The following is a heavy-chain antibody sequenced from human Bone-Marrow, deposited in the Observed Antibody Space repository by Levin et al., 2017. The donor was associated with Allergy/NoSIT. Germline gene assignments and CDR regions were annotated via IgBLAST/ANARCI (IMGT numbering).Heavy chain of an antibody. Sequence: PGGSLRLSCVGSGFTFSNAWMSWVRQAPGKGLEWVGRIKSRDKGETTDYGTPVKGRITISRDDSKNTVYLQMNSLKAEDTAVYYCATESLRYFAYLSHQYYFDYWGQGTLVTVSS. CDR1: GFTFSNAW. V-gene: IGHV3-15*01. CDR3: ATESLRYFAYLSHQYYFDY. D-gene: IGHD3-9*01. J-gene: IGHJ4*02. CDR2: IKSRDKGETT.